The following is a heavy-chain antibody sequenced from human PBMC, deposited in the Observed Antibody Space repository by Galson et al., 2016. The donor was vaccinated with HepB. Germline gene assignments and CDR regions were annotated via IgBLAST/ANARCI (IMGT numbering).Heavy chain of an antibody. CDR3: AKEGQTFVGGAED. CDR2: IDGEGAGT. Sequence: SLRLSCAASGFTFNNYVMSWIRQAPGKGLQWVWAIDGEGAGTYYADSVRGRFAISRDNSKNTLYLEISSLRVEDTALYYCAKEGQTFVGGAEDWGQGTMVTVSS. V-gene: IGHV3-23*01. J-gene: IGHJ4*02. CDR1: GFTFNNYV. D-gene: IGHD3-3*01.